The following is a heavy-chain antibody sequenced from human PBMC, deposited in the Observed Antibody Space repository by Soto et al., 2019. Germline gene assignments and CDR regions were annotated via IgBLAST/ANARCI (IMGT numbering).Heavy chain of an antibody. CDR2: INAGDGNT. CDR3: ARFSGDGSGNNFDN. V-gene: IGHV1-3*01. J-gene: IGHJ4*02. CDR1: GYTFTNYA. Sequence: GASVKVSCKASGYTFTNYAMHWVHQAPGQSLEWLGRINAGDGNTRYPQNSQGRVTITRDTSASTSYMELSSLRSEDTAVYYCARFSGDGSGNNFDNWGEGSPVTAPQ. D-gene: IGHD3-10*01.